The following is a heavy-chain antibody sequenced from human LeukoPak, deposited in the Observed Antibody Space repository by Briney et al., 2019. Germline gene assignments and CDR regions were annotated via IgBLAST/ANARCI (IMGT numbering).Heavy chain of an antibody. CDR3: ARDLPRIAAAGTFDY. V-gene: IGHV3-9*01. CDR2: ISWNSGSI. Sequence: PGGSLRLSCAASGFTFDDYAMHWVRQAPGKGLEWVSGISWNSGSIGYADSVKGRFTISRDNAKNSLYLQMNSLRAEDTAVYYCARDLPRIAAAGTFDYWGQGTLVTVSS. CDR1: GFTFDDYA. J-gene: IGHJ4*02. D-gene: IGHD6-13*01.